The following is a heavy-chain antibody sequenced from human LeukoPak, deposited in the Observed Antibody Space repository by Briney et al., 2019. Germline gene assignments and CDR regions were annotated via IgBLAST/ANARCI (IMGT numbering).Heavy chain of an antibody. D-gene: IGHD5-12*01. CDR3: AREMGGYPFDY. CDR2: ISGSGITI. V-gene: IGHV3-48*03. CDR1: GFTLSSFE. J-gene: IGHJ4*02. Sequence: GGSLRLSCAASGFTLSSFEMNWVRQAPGKGLEWVSYISGSGITIYYADSVKGRFTISRDNAKNSLYLQMNSLRAGDTAVYYCAREMGGYPFDYWGQGTLVTVSS.